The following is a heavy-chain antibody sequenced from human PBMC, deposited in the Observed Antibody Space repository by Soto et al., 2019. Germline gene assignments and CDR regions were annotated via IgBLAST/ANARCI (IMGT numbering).Heavy chain of an antibody. CDR3: ARDDRSSSNYAMDV. Sequence: SETLSLTCTVSGGSISSSRCHWGWIRQPPGKGLEWIASIKYSGTTFYNPSLKSRVILSVDTSKNQFALKLSSVTAAETAVYYCARDDRSSSNYAMDVWGQGTTVTVSS. CDR2: IKYSGTT. V-gene: IGHV4-39*02. CDR1: GGSISSSRCH. J-gene: IGHJ6*02. D-gene: IGHD3-22*01.